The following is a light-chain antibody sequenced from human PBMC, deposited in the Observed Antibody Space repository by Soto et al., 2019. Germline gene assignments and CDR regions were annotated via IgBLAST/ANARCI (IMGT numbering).Light chain of an antibody. CDR1: NSNIGSNS. CDR2: KSD. J-gene: IGLJ2*01. CDR3: ATWDDGLSGVL. Sequence: QSVLTQPPSASGTPGQRVSITCSGSNSNIGSNSVHWYQQVPGMAPKLLVYKSDQRPSGVPDRFSGPKSVTSASLDISGLRAEDEAEYYCATWDDGLSGVLFGGGTKVTVL. V-gene: IGLV1-47*01.